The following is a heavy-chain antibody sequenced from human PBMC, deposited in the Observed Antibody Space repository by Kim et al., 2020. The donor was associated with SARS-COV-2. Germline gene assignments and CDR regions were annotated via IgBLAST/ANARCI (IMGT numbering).Heavy chain of an antibody. CDR3: ARAYTGYRIDPKSLGPYYYYGMDV. CDR2: IIAIFGTP. J-gene: IGHJ6*02. V-gene: IGHV1-69*13. CDR1: GGTFSTYA. D-gene: IGHD5-12*01. Sequence: SVKVSCKASGGTFSTYAISWVRQAPGQGLEWMGGIIAIFGTPNYAQKFQGRVTITADESTSTAYMELSSLRSEDTAVYYCARAYTGYRIDPKSLGPYYYYGMDVWGQGTTVTVSS.